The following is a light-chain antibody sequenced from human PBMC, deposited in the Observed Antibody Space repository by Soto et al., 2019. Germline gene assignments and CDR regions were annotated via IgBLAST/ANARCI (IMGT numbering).Light chain of an antibody. CDR2: KTS. CDR3: QQYGNSPWT. J-gene: IGKJ1*01. V-gene: IGKV1-5*03. Sequence: DIHMTQSPSTLSASVGDRVTIARRASQTISSWVAWYQQKPGKAPRLLIYKTSSLESGVPSRFSGSGSGTEFTLTISRLEPEDFAVYYCQQYGNSPWTFGQGTKVDIK. CDR1: QTISSW.